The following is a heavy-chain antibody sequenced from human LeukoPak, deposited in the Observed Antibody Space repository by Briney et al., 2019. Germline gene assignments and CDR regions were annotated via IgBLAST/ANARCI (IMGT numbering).Heavy chain of an antibody. CDR3: ASHLRGSHFYY. D-gene: IGHD5-24*01. CDR1: GASISSYY. J-gene: IGHJ4*02. V-gene: IGHV4-59*08. CDR2: FSYIEST. Sequence: PSQTLSLTCTVSGASISSYYWSWIRQPPGKGLEWIGYFSYIESTNYNPSLRSLDTTSVDTCKNQFSLKLSSVTAAGTAYYYCASHLRGSHFYYWGQGTLVTVSS.